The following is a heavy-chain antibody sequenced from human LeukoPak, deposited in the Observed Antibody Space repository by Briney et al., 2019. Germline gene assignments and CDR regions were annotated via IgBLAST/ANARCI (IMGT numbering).Heavy chain of an antibody. V-gene: IGHV3-20*01. CDR3: ARDLGAVAGQGNAFDI. J-gene: IGHJ3*02. CDR2: INWNGGCT. D-gene: IGHD6-19*01. Sequence: GGSLRLSCAASGFTFDDYGMSWVRQAPGKGLEWVSGINWNGGCTGYADSVKGRFTISRDNAKNSLYLQMNSLRAEDTALYHCARDLGAVAGQGNAFDIWGQGTMVTVSS. CDR1: GFTFDDYG.